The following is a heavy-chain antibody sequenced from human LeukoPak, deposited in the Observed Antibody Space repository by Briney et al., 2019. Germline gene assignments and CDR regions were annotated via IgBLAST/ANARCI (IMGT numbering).Heavy chain of an antibody. V-gene: IGHV3-23*01. CDR1: GLTFSRYA. Sequence: GGSLRLSCAASGLTFSRYAMSWVRQAPGKGLEWVSGVSTSGGSTYYADSVKGRFTISRDNSKNTLHLQMNSLRAEDTAIYYCARQAYDSPRTDFDYWGQGTLVTVSS. J-gene: IGHJ4*02. D-gene: IGHD3-22*01. CDR3: ARQAYDSPRTDFDY. CDR2: VSTSGGST.